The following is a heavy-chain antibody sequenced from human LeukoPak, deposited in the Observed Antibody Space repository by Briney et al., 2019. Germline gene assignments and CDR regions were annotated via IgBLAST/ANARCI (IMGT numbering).Heavy chain of an antibody. CDR3: ARGGYFYGSGSYYNEYNWFDP. CDR1: GGSFSGYY. Sequence: SETLSLTCAVYGGSFSGYYWSWIRQPPGKGLEWIGEINHSGSTNYNPSLKSRVTISVDTSKNLFSLKLSSVTAADTAVYYCARGGYFYGSGSYYNEYNWFDPWGQGTLVTVSS. CDR2: INHSGST. J-gene: IGHJ5*02. D-gene: IGHD3-10*01. V-gene: IGHV4-34*01.